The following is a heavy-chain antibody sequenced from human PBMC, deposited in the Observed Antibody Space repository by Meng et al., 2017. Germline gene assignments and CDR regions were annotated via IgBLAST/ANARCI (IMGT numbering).Heavy chain of an antibody. CDR1: GGSFSSGNW. J-gene: IGHJ1*01. CDR3: VNYCSGGKCSPNEKTQH. D-gene: IGHD2-15*01. CDR2: IFHTGNT. Sequence: QMQLQESGPGLVKPSGTLSLTCAVAGGSFSSGNWWGWVRQPPGKGLEWIGEIFHTGNTNYNPSLQSRVSLPIDKSKSQFSLKMISVTAADTAIYYCVNYCSGGKCSPNEKTQHWGQGTLVTVSS. V-gene: IGHV4-4*02.